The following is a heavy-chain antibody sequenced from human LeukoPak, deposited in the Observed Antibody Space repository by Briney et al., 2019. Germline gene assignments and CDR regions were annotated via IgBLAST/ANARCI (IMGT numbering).Heavy chain of an antibody. CDR2: TSASNGNT. J-gene: IGHJ4*02. D-gene: IGHD1-1*01. CDR1: GYTFISYG. CDR3: ARDGASDWDDMLDY. Sequence: ASVKVSCKASGYTFISYGITWLRQAPGQGLEYMGWTSASNGNTNYAQKFQGRVTMTADTSTSTAYVELRSLRSDDMAVYYCARDGASDWDDMLDYWGQGTLVTVSS. V-gene: IGHV1-18*03.